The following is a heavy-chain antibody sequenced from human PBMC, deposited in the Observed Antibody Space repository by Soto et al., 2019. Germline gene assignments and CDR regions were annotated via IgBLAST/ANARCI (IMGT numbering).Heavy chain of an antibody. CDR2: IDPSDSQT. J-gene: IGHJ4*02. Sequence: GESLKISCKGSGYSFAGYWITWVRQKPGKGLEWMGRIDPSDSQTYYSPSFRGHVTISVTKSITTVFLQWSSLRASDTAMYYCARQIYDSDTGPNFRYYFDSWGQGTPVTVSS. D-gene: IGHD3-22*01. CDR1: GYSFAGYW. V-gene: IGHV5-10-1*01. CDR3: ARQIYDSDTGPNFRYYFDS.